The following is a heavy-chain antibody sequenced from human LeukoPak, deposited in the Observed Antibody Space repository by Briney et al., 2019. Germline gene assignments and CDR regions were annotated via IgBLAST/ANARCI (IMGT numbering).Heavy chain of an antibody. CDR1: GFTFSSYA. Sequence: GGSLRLSCAASGFTFSSYAMHWVRQAPGKGLDWVAVISYDGSNKYYADSVKGRFTISRDNSKNTLYLQMNSLRAEDTAVYYCARARGYSYGIDAFDIWGQGTMVTVSS. D-gene: IGHD5-18*01. CDR3: ARARGYSYGIDAFDI. CDR2: ISYDGSNK. V-gene: IGHV3-30*04. J-gene: IGHJ3*02.